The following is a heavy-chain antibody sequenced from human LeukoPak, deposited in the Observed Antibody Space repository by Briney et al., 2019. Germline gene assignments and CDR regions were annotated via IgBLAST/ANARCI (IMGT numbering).Heavy chain of an antibody. V-gene: IGHV4-39*01. CDR1: GGSISSSSYY. CDR2: IYYSGST. Sequence: SETLSLTCTVSGGSISSSSYYWGWIRQPPGKGLEWIGSIYYSGSTYYNPSLKSRVTISVDTSKNQFSLKLSSVAAADTAVYYCARSEAGSSSAFDYWGQGTLVTVSS. J-gene: IGHJ4*02. CDR3: ARSEAGSSSAFDY. D-gene: IGHD6-6*01.